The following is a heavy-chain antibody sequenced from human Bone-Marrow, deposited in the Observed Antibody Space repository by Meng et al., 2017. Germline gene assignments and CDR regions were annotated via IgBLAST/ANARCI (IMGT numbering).Heavy chain of an antibody. D-gene: IGHD5-18*01. Sequence: GGSLRLSCAASGFTFSSYAMHWVRQAPGKGLEYVSAISSNGGSTYYANSVKGRFTISRDNSKNTLYLQMGSLRAEDMAVYYCARSPAMVKPYFDYWGQGTLVTVSS. CDR2: ISSNGGST. V-gene: IGHV3-64*01. CDR3: ARSPAMVKPYFDY. CDR1: GFTFSSYA. J-gene: IGHJ4*02.